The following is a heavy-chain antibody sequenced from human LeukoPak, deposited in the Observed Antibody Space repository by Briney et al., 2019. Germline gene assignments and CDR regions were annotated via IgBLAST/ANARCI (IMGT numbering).Heavy chain of an antibody. V-gene: IGHV4-34*01. D-gene: IGHD3-10*01. CDR2: INHSGST. CDR1: GGSFSGYY. Sequence: SETLSLTCAVYGGSFSGYYWSGIRQPPGKGLDWIGEINHSGSTNYNPSLKSRVTISVATSKNHFSLTLSSVTAADPAVYYCARSLVGYYYGSGTYYYFDYWGQGTLVTVSS. J-gene: IGHJ4*02. CDR3: ARSLVGYYYGSGTYYYFDY.